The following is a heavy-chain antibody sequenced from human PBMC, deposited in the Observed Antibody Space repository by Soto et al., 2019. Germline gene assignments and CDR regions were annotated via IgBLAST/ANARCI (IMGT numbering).Heavy chain of an antibody. CDR3: AKDPAVAGPGRFAY. D-gene: IGHD6-19*01. Sequence: PGGSLRLPCAASGFTFSSYAMSWVRQAPGKGLEWVSAISGSGGSTYYADSVKGRFTISRDNSKDTLYLQMNSLRAEDTAVYYCAKDPAVAGPGRFAYWGQGTLVTVSS. CDR2: ISGSGGST. CDR1: GFTFSSYA. J-gene: IGHJ4*02. V-gene: IGHV3-23*01.